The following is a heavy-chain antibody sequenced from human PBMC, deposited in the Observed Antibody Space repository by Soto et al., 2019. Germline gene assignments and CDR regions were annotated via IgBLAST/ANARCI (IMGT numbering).Heavy chain of an antibody. J-gene: IGHJ4*02. CDR2: IYSGGST. V-gene: IGHV3-66*01. CDR1: GFTVSSNY. CDR3: ARDLGYSGYKFGPY. D-gene: IGHD5-12*01. Sequence: GGSLRLSCAASGFTVSSNYMSWVRQAPGKGLEWVSIIYSGGSTHYADSVKGRFTISRDNFKNTLYLQMNSLRAEDTAVYYCARDLGYSGYKFGPYWGQGTLVTVSS.